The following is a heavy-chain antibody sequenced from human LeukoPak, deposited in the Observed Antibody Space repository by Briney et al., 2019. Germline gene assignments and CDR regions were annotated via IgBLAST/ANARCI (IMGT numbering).Heavy chain of an antibody. D-gene: IGHD6-19*01. CDR1: GYTFTSYY. CDR3: ARDTHSSAEGGDYYYGMDV. Sequence: GASVKVSCKASGYTFTSYYMHWVRQAPGQGLEWMGIINPSGGSTSYAQKFQGRVTMTRDTSTSTVYMELSSLRSEDTAVYYSARDTHSSAEGGDYYYGMDVWGQGTTVTVSS. CDR2: INPSGGST. J-gene: IGHJ6*02. V-gene: IGHV1-46*01.